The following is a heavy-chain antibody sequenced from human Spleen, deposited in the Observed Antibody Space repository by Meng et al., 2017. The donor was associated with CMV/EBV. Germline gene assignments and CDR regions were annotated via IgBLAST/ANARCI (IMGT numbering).Heavy chain of an antibody. V-gene: IGHV3-48*03. J-gene: IGHJ6*02. CDR1: GFDFTSYE. CDR3: ARTTRDVAVAGTSYYYGMDV. CDR2: IDSSGSVI. Sequence: GGSLRLSCAASGLSSSGFDFTSYEMNWVRQAPGKGLEWVSYIDSSGSVIYYADSVKGRFTISRDNARNSLYLQMNSLRAEDTSVYYCARTTRDVAVAGTSYYYGMDVWGQGTTVTVSS. D-gene: IGHD6-19*01.